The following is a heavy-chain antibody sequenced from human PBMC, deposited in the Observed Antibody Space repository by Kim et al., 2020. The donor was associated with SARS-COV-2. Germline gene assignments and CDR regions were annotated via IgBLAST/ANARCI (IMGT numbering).Heavy chain of an antibody. V-gene: IGHV3-74*01. Sequence: KNVGANTYYAASVRGRFTISRDNTKNMVYLQMTSLGAEDTALYYCTTAFEYWGQGTLVTVSS. CDR2: KNVGANT. CDR3: TTAFEY. J-gene: IGHJ4*02.